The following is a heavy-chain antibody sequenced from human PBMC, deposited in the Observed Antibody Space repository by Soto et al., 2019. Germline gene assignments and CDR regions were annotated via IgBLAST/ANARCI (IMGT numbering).Heavy chain of an antibody. D-gene: IGHD2-15*01. CDR1: GGTFSSYA. J-gene: IGHJ6*02. V-gene: IGHV1-69*01. CDR3: ARDLYDCSGGSCNYCYYYGMDV. CDR2: IIPIFGTA. Sequence: QVQLVQSGAEVKKPGSSVKVSCKASGGTFSSYAISWVRQAPGQGLEWMGGIIPIFGTANYAQKFQGRVTITADESTSTAYMELSSLRSEDTAVYYCARDLYDCSGGSCNYCYYYGMDVWGQGTTVTVSS.